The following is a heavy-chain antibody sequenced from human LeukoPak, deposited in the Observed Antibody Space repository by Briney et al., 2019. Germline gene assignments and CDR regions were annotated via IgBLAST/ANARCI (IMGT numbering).Heavy chain of an antibody. Sequence: SETLSLTCTVSGGSISSYYWSWIRQPPGKGLEWIGYIYYSGSTNYNPSLKSRVTISVDTSKNQFSLKLSSVTAADTTVYYCARYSSGWYQNAFDIWGQGTMVTVSS. V-gene: IGHV4-59*01. CDR2: IYYSGST. CDR3: ARYSSGWYQNAFDI. CDR1: GGSISSYY. J-gene: IGHJ3*02. D-gene: IGHD6-19*01.